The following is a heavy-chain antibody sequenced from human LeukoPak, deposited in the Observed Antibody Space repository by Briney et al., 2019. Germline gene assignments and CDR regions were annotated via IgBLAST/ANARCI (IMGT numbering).Heavy chain of an antibody. J-gene: IGHJ4*02. CDR3: ARGGLIAALGY. CDR2: IYSGGST. Sequence: GGSLRLSCAASGFTVSSNYMSWVRQAPGKGLEWVSVIYSGGSTYYADSVKGRFTISRDNSKNTLYLQMNTLRAEDTAVYYCARGGLIAALGYWGQGTLVTVSS. CDR1: GFTVSSNY. D-gene: IGHD6-13*01. V-gene: IGHV3-53*01.